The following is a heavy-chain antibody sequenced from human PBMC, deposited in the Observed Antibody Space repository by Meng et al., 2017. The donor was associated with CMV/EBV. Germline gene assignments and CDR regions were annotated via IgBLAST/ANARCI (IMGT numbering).Heavy chain of an antibody. CDR2: ISSSGSTI. CDR3: AREGYSSGWYPGGYLDL. Sequence: GESLKISCAASGFTFSSYEMNWVRQAPGKGLEWVSYISSSGSTIYYADSVKGRFTISRDNAKNTLYLQMNSLRAEDTAVYYCAREGYSSGWYPGGYLDLWGRGALVTVSS. D-gene: IGHD6-19*01. J-gene: IGHJ2*01. CDR1: GFTFSSYE. V-gene: IGHV3-48*03.